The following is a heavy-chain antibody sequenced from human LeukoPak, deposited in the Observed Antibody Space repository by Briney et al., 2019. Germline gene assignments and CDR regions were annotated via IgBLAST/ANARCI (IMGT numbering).Heavy chain of an antibody. D-gene: IGHD1-1*01. V-gene: IGHV3-7*01. CDR1: GFRVSDYY. Sequence: GGSLRLSCAVSGFRVSDYYMSWVRQAPGKGLEWMANIKQDGSVQNYVDSVKGRFTISRDNAKDSLFLQLNNLRAEDTAVYFCARDGIMTYAFDIWGQGTKVTVSP. J-gene: IGHJ3*02. CDR2: IKQDGSVQ. CDR3: ARDGIMTYAFDI.